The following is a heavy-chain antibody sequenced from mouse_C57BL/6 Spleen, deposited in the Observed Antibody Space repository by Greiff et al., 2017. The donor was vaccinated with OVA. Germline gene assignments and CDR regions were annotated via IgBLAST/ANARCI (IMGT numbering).Heavy chain of an antibody. D-gene: IGHD2-4*01. J-gene: IGHJ1*03. V-gene: IGHV1-54*01. CDR3: ARGGLFYYDYDWYFDV. CDR1: GYAFTNYL. CDR2: INPGSGGT. Sequence: VQLQQSGAELVRPGTSVKVSCKASGYAFTNYLIEWVKQRPGQGLEWIGVINPGSGGTNYNEKFKGKATLTADKSSSTAYMQLSSLTSEDSAVYFCARGGLFYYDYDWYFDVWGTGTTVTVSS.